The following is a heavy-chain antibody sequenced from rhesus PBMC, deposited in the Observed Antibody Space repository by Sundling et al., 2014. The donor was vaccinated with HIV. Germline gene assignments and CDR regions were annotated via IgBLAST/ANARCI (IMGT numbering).Heavy chain of an antibody. D-gene: IGHD3-3*01. J-gene: IGHJ6*01. CDR1: GFTFSSYG. CDR2: ISSTSTFI. Sequence: EVQLVESGGGLVQSGGSLRLSCAASGFTFSSYGMTWVRQAPGKGLEWVSTISSTSTFIYYIDSVKGRFTVSRDNAKTSLSLQMNSLRAEDTAVYYCARGLAEAGGLNSWGQGVVVTVSS. CDR3: ARGLAEAGGLNS. V-gene: IGHV3-136*01.